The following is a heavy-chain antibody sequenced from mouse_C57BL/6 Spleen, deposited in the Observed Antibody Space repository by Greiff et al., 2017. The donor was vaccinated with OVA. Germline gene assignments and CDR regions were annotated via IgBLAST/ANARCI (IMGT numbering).Heavy chain of an antibody. CDR1: GYTFTSYW. D-gene: IGHD1-3*01. J-gene: IGHJ4*01. Sequence: QVQLQQPGAELVRPGSSVKLSCKASGYTFTSYWMHWVKQRPIQGLEWIGNIDPSDSETNYNQKFKDKATLTVDKSSSTAYMQLSSLTSEDSAVYYCARLGSSDYAMDYWGQGTSVTVSS. CDR3: ARLGSSDYAMDY. V-gene: IGHV1-52*01. CDR2: IDPSDSET.